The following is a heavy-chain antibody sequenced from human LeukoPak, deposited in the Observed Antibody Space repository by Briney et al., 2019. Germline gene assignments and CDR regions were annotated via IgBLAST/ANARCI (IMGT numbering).Heavy chain of an antibody. CDR2: ISYDGSNK. V-gene: IGHV3-30-3*01. D-gene: IGHD3-22*01. CDR3: ARGTDYYDSSGYYRY. CDR1: GFTFSSYA. J-gene: IGHJ4*02. Sequence: PGGSLRLSCAASGFTFSSYAMHWVRQAPGKGLEWVAVISYDGSNKYYADSVKGRFTISRDNSKNTLYLQMNSLGAEDTAVYYCARGTDYYDSSGYYRYWGQGTLVTVSS.